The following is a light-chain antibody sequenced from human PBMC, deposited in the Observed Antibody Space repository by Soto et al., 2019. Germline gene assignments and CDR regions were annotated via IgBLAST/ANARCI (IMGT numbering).Light chain of an antibody. CDR3: QQYNSYST. CDR1: QSISSW. Sequence: DIHMTQSPSTLSASVLGIVTAPCRASQSISSWLAWYQQKPGKAPKLLIYDASSLESGVPSRFSGSGSGTEFTLTISSLQTDDFATYYCQQYNSYSTFGPGTKVDIK. V-gene: IGKV1-5*01. CDR2: DAS. J-gene: IGKJ3*01.